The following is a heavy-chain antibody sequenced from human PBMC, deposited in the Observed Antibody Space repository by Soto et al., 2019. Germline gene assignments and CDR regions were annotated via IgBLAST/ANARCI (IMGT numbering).Heavy chain of an antibody. CDR3: AGDLRYIVATIMRPYYGMDV. J-gene: IGHJ6*02. CDR2: IWYDGSNK. D-gene: IGHD5-12*01. V-gene: IGHV3-33*01. CDR1: GFTFSSYG. Sequence: GGSLRLSCAASGFTFSSYGMHWVRQAPGKGLEWVAVIWYDGSNKYYADSVKGRFTISRDNSKNTLYLQMNSLRAEDTAVYYCAGDLRYIVATIMRPYYGMDVWGQGTTVTVSS.